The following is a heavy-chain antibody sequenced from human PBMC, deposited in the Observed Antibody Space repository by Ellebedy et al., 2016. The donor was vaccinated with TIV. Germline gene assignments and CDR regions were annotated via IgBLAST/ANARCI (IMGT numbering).Heavy chain of an antibody. D-gene: IGHD3-10*01. CDR2: IYHRGST. J-gene: IGHJ4*02. CDR3: ARDGPRYYGSGTINY. V-gene: IGHV4-38-2*02. CDR1: GYSISSGYY. Sequence: SETLSLXXTVSGYSISSGYYWGWIRQPPGKGLEWIGSIYHRGSTYYNPSLKSRVTISVDTSKNQFSLKVSSVTAADTAVYYCARDGPRYYGSGTINYWGQGTLVTVSS.